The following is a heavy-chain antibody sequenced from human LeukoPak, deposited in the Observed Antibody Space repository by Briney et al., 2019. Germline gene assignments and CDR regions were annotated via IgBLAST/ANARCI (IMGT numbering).Heavy chain of an antibody. Sequence: KSGGSLRLSCSASGFTFSDYDMNWVRQAPGEGLEWVSSISGLSSYTYYGESVKGRFSISRDNAKNSLYLQMNSLGAEDTATYYCGRAFPPLRTSSAGDLWGQGILVTVSS. V-gene: IGHV3-21*01. D-gene: IGHD3-16*01. CDR3: GRAFPPLRTSSAGDL. CDR2: ISGLSSYT. CDR1: GFTFSDYD. J-gene: IGHJ4*02.